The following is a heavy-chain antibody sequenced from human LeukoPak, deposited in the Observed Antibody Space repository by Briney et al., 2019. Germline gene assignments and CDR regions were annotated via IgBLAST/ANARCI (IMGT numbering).Heavy chain of an antibody. V-gene: IGHV4-34*01. D-gene: IGHD4-23*01. CDR3: ARDPPYGGNSGYFDY. CDR2: INHSGST. Sequence: SETLSLTCAVYGGSFSGYYWSWIRQPPGKGLEWIGEINHSGSTNYNPSLKSRVTISVDTSKNQFSLKLSSVTAADTAVYYCARDPPYGGNSGYFDYWGQGTLVTVSS. J-gene: IGHJ4*02. CDR1: GGSFSGYY.